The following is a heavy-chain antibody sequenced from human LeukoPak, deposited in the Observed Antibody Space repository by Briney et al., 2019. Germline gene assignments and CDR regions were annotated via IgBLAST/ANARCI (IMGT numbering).Heavy chain of an antibody. CDR1: ECTFTTYG. D-gene: IGHD1-1*01. Sequence: GGSLRLSCAASECTFTTYGMHWVRQAPGKGLEWVAFIYYDGSNIYYADYVKGRFTISRDISKNTLYLQMDSLRAEDTAIYYCARDWKTNSFDYWGQGTLVTVSS. J-gene: IGHJ4*02. V-gene: IGHV3-33*01. CDR2: IYYDGSNI. CDR3: ARDWKTNSFDY.